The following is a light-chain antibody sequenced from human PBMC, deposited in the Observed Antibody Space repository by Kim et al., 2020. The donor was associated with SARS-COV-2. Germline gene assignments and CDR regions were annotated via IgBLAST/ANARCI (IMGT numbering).Light chain of an antibody. CDR1: QGIGNY. Sequence: PAVGDPFTINCRPSQGIGNYLNWYQQKPGKAPNLLIYAESSLQSGVPSRFSGSGSGTDFPLTISSVQPEDFATYYCQQSYSLPVTFGGGTKVDIK. CDR2: AES. V-gene: IGKV1-39*01. J-gene: IGKJ4*01. CDR3: QQSYSLPVT.